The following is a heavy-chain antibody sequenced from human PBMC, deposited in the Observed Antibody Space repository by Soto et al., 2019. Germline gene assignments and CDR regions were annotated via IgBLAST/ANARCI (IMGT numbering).Heavy chain of an antibody. Sequence: AASVKVSCKASGGTFSSYAISWVRQAPGQGLEWMGGIIPIFGTANYAQKFQGRVTITADESTSTAYMELSSVRSEDTAVYYCAKDARIAAAGSPLYYYYGMDVWGQGTTVTVSS. D-gene: IGHD6-13*01. J-gene: IGHJ6*02. CDR2: IIPIFGTA. CDR3: AKDARIAAAGSPLYYYYGMDV. V-gene: IGHV1-69*13. CDR1: GGTFSSYA.